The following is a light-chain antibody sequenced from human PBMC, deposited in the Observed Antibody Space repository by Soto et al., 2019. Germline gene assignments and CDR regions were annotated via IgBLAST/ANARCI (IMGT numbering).Light chain of an antibody. V-gene: IGLV8-61*01. CDR2: STK. Sequence: QTVVTQEPSFSVSPGGTVTLTCGLSSGSVSTTYYPSWYQQTPGQAPRTLIYSTKTRSSGVPDRFSGSILGNKAALTITGAQADDESDYYCALYMGSGIWVFGGGTQLTVL. CDR3: ALYMGSGIWV. CDR1: SGSVSTTYY. J-gene: IGLJ7*01.